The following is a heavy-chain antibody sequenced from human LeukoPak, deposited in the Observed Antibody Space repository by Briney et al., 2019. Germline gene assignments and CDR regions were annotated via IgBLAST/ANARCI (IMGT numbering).Heavy chain of an antibody. Sequence: PSETLSLTCTVSGGSISSYYWSWIRQPAGKGLEWIGRIYTSGSTNYNPSLKSRVTMSVDTSKNQFSLKLSSVTAADTAVYYCARSRSSSWSYNWFDPWGQGTLVTVSS. D-gene: IGHD6-13*01. J-gene: IGHJ5*02. V-gene: IGHV4-4*07. CDR2: IYTSGST. CDR1: GGSISSYY. CDR3: ARSRSSSWSYNWFDP.